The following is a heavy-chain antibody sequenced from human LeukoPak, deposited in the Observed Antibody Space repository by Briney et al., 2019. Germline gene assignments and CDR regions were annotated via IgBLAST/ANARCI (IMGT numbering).Heavy chain of an antibody. CDR3: ARSYYGAGSYS. Sequence: SETLSFTCTASGCSISSYYWSWLRQPPGTGLVGLGYTYYSGSTNYNTSLKSRATISEDTSNKQFSVKLSPVTAAATAAYYWARSYYGAGSYSWGQGPLVTVSS. CDR2: TYYSGST. J-gene: IGHJ4*02. CDR1: GCSISSYY. V-gene: IGHV4-59*01. D-gene: IGHD3-10*01.